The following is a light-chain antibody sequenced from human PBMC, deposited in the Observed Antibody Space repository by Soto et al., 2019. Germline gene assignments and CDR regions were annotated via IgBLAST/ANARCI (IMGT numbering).Light chain of an antibody. CDR1: QGISSW. CDR3: LQGNSLPCT. J-gene: IGKJ2*02. Sequence: DIQMTQSPSSVSASVGDRVTITCRASQGISSWLAWYQQKPGKAPKLLIYASSSLQRGVPSRFSRSGSGIEFTLTIINLHSENSATYYCLQGNSLPCTFGLGNKLAIK. V-gene: IGKV1-12*01. CDR2: ASS.